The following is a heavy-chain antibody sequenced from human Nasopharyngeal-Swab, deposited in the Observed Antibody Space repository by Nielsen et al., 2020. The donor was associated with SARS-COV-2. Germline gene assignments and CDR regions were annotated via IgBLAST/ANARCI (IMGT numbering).Heavy chain of an antibody. V-gene: IGHV3-23*01. CDR2: ISGSGGST. Sequence: GGSLRLSCAASGFTLSSYAMSWVRQAPGKGLEWVSAISGSGGSTYYADSVKGRFTISRDDSKNTLYLQMNSLRAEDTAVYYCAKASKNLRITMVRGVSYYYGMDVWGQGTTVTVSS. CDR3: AKASKNLRITMVRGVSYYYGMDV. D-gene: IGHD3-10*01. CDR1: GFTLSSYA. J-gene: IGHJ6*02.